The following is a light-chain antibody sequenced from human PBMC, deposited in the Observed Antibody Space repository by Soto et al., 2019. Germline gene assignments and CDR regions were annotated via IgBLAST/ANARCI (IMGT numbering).Light chain of an antibody. CDR3: QQRSNWRAT. Sequence: EILLTQSPATLPVSPGERATLSCRASQSVSSYLAWYQQKPGQAPRLLIYGASTRATGIPARFSGSGSGTEFTLTISSLEPEDFAVYYCQQRSNWRATFGQGTRLEIK. J-gene: IGKJ5*01. V-gene: IGKV3-11*01. CDR2: GAS. CDR1: QSVSSY.